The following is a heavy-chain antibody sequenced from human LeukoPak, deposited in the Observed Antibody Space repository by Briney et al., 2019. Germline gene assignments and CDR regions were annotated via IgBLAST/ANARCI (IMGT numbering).Heavy chain of an antibody. CDR2: IIPIVGTA. CDR1: GGTFSSYA. CDR3: ARSPLGAAAAGTNVFVI. J-gene: IGHJ3*02. Sequence: SEKVSCRASGGTFSSYAISWVRQAPGQGLEWMGGIIPIVGTANYEQKFQGRVTITADEPTSTAYMELSSLRSADTAVFYCARSPLGAAAAGTNVFVIWGQRTMVAVSS. D-gene: IGHD6-13*01. V-gene: IGHV1-69*13.